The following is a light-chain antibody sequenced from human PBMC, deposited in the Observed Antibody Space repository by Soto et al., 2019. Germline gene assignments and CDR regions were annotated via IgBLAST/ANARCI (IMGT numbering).Light chain of an antibody. CDR1: SSDVGGYNY. V-gene: IGLV2-14*01. J-gene: IGLJ1*01. CDR3: TSYTSRNTYY. Sequence: QSALTQPASVSASPGQSITISCTGNSSDVGGYNYVSWDQQHPGKAPKLIIYEVNNRPSGVSNRFSGSKSGNTASLTISGLQPEDEADFYCTSYTSRNTYYFGSGTKLTVL. CDR2: EVN.